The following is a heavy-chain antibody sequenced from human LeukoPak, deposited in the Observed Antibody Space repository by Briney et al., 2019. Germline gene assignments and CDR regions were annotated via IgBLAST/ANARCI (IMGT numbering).Heavy chain of an antibody. CDR2: IYYSGGT. Sequence: PSETLSLTCTVSGGSISSYYMSWIRQPPGKGLEWIGYIYYSGGTNYNPSLKSRVTISVDTSKNQFSLKLSSVTAADTAVYYCARGPHYTGSYGRYFDYWGQGTLDTVSS. V-gene: IGHV4-59*01. CDR3: ARGPHYTGSYGRYFDY. J-gene: IGHJ4*02. D-gene: IGHD1-26*01. CDR1: GGSISSYY.